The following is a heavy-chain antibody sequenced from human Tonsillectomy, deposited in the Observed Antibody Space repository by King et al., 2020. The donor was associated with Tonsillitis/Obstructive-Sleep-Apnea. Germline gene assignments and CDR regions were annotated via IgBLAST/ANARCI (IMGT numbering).Heavy chain of an antibody. D-gene: IGHD3-10*01. J-gene: IGHJ4*02. CDR1: GGSFSGYY. V-gene: IGHV4-34*01. Sequence: QVQLQQWGARLLKPSETLSLTCAVYGGSFSGYYWSWIRQPPGKGLEWIGEINHSGSTNYNPSLKSRVTISVDTSKNQFSLKLSSMTAADTAVCYCASTYASGSYSFGYWGQGTLVTVSS. CDR3: ASTYASGSYSFGY. CDR2: INHSGST.